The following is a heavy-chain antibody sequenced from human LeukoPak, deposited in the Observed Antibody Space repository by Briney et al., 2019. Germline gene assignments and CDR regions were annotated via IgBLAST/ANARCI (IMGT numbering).Heavy chain of an antibody. CDR1: GGTFSSYA. CDR3: ARVSVLRFLEWFHAFDI. J-gene: IGHJ3*02. D-gene: IGHD3-3*01. Sequence: SVKVSCKASGGTFSSYAISWVRQAPGQGLEWMGRIIPIFGTANYAQKLQGRVTMTTDTSTSTAYMELRSLRSDDTAVYYCARVSVLRFLEWFHAFDIWGQGTMVTVSS. V-gene: IGHV1-69*05. CDR2: IIPIFGTA.